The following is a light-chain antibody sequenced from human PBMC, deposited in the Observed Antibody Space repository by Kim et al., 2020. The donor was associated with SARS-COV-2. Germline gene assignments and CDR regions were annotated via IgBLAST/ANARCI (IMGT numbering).Light chain of an antibody. CDR3: QSYDSSLRGV. Sequence: SVLTQPPSVSGAPGQRVTISCTGSSSNIGAGYDVHWYQQLPGTAPKLLIYGNSNRPSGVPDRFSGSKSGTSASLAITGLQAEDEADYYCQSYDSSLRGVLGGGTQLTVL. V-gene: IGLV1-40*01. CDR2: GNS. J-gene: IGLJ3*02. CDR1: SSNIGAGYD.